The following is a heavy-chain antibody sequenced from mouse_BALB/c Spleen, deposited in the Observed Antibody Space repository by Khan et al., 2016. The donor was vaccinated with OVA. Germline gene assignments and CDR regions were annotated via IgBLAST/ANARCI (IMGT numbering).Heavy chain of an antibody. Sequence: QVQLQQSGAELARPGASVKLSCTASGYTFTDYYINWVKQRTGQGLEWIGEISPGSGDTYYNERFMGKATVTADTSSSTAYMQLSSLTSEASAVYCGARRNYFGYTIDYWGQGTLVTVSA. CDR1: GYTFTDYY. J-gene: IGHJ3*01. D-gene: IGHD1-2*01. CDR2: ISPGSGDT. V-gene: IGHV1-77*01. CDR3: ARRNYFGYTIDY.